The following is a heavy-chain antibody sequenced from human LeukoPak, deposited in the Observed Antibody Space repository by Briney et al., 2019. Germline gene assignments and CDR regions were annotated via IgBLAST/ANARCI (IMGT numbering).Heavy chain of an antibody. CDR2: IYYTGST. V-gene: IGHV4-59*02. D-gene: IGHD6-19*01. CDR1: GASVSSYY. J-gene: IGHJ4*02. Sequence: SEPLSLTCTVSGASVSSYYWSWIRQPPGKGLEWIGHIYYTGSTNYNPSLKSRVTISVDTSKNQFPLKLSSVTAADTAVYYCARGSGFYGYWGQGTLVTVSS. CDR3: ARGSGFYGY.